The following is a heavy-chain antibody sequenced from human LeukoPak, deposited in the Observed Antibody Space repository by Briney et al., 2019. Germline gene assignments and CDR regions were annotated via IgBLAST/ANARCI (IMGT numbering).Heavy chain of an antibody. V-gene: IGHV3-23*01. D-gene: IGHD2-15*01. J-gene: IGHJ5*02. CDR3: AKMAAATGIGRSLGFDP. CDR2: ISGSGGST. Sequence: GGSLRLSCAASGFTFSSYAMSWVRQAPGKGLEWVSAISGSGGSTYYADSVKGRFTISRDNSKNTLYLQMNSLRAEDTAVYYCAKMAAATGIGRSLGFDPWGQGTLVTVSS. CDR1: GFTFSSYA.